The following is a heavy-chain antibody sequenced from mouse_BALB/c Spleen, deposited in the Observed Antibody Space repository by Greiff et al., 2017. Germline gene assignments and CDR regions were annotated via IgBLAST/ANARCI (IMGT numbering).Heavy chain of an antibody. V-gene: IGHV5-17*02. CDR1: GFTFSSFG. CDR3: ARFHYYGYEAMDY. CDR2: ISSGSSTI. Sequence: EVHLVESGGGLVQPGGSRKLSCAASGFTFSSFGMHWVRQAPEKGLEWVAYISSGSSTIYYADTVKGRFTISRDNPKNTLFLQMTSLRSEDTAMYYCARFHYYGYEAMDYWGQGTSVTVSS. D-gene: IGHD1-2*01. J-gene: IGHJ4*01.